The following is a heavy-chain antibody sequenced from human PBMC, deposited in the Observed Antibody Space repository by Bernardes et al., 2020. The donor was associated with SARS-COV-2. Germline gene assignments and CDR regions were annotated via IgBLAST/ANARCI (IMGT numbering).Heavy chain of an antibody. Sequence: ASVKVSCKASGYTFTGYYMHWVRQAPGQGLEWMGWINPNSGGTNYAQKFQGWVTMTRDTSISTAYMELSRLRSDDTAVYYCARDGRGIAARVPGYYGMDVWGQGTTVTVTS. CDR2: INPNSGGT. D-gene: IGHD6-6*01. CDR1: GYTFTGYY. J-gene: IGHJ6*02. CDR3: ARDGRGIAARVPGYYGMDV. V-gene: IGHV1-2*04.